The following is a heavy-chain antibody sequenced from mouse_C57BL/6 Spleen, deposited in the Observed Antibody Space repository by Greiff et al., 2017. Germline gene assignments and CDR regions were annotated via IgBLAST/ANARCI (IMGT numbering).Heavy chain of an antibody. V-gene: IGHV5-17*01. CDR1: GFTFSDYG. J-gene: IGHJ4*01. Sequence: EVKVVESGGGLVKPGGSLKLSCAASGFTFSDYGMHWVRQAPEKGLEWVAYISSGSSTIYYADTVKGRFTIYKDNAKNTMFLQMTSLRSEDTAMYYCARSNYVDYAMDYWGQGTSVTVSS. CDR3: ARSNYVDYAMDY. D-gene: IGHD2-5*01. CDR2: ISSGSSTI.